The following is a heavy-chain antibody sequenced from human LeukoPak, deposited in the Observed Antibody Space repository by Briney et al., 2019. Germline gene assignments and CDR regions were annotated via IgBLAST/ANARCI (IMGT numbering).Heavy chain of an antibody. J-gene: IGHJ4*02. CDR3: AKAGHYYASGVYFFDY. D-gene: IGHD3-10*01. Sequence: GGSLRLSCAAYGFTFSSYAMSWVRQAPGKGLEWVSAISGSGGSTYYADSVKGRFSSSRDNSKNTLSLQMNSLRDEDTAVYYCAKAGHYYASGVYFFDYWGQGSLVTVSS. CDR1: GFTFSSYA. CDR2: ISGSGGST. V-gene: IGHV3-23*01.